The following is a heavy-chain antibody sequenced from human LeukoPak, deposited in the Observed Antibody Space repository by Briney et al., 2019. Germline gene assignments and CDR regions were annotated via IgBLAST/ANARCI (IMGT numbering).Heavy chain of an antibody. V-gene: IGHV3-21*01. CDR3: ARDQGSELGDDAFAI. J-gene: IGHJ3*02. CDR2: IRSSSSYI. Sequence: PGGSLRLSCAASGFTFSSYSMNWVRQAPREGLEWASSIRSSSSYIYYADSVKGRFTISRDNAHNSLYLQMPSLRADDTAVYYCARDQGSELGDDAFAIWGQGTMVTVSS. CDR1: GFTFSSYS. D-gene: IGHD1-26*01.